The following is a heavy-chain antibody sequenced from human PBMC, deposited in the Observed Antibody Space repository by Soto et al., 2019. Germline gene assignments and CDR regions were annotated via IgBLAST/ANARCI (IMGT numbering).Heavy chain of an antibody. V-gene: IGHV1-8*01. CDR1: GYTFTSYD. CDR2: MNPNSGNT. J-gene: IGHJ5*02. D-gene: IGHD2-15*01. Sequence: ASVKVSCKASGYTFTSYDINWVRQATGQGLEWMGWMNPNSGNTGYAQKFQGRVTMTRNTSISTAYMELSSLRSEDTAVYYCARGLTKRGYCSGGSCYSFTSWFDPWGQGTLVTVSS. CDR3: ARGLTKRGYCSGGSCYSFTSWFDP.